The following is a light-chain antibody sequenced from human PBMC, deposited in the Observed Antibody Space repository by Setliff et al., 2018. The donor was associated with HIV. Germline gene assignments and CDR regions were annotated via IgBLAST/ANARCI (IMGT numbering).Light chain of an antibody. V-gene: IGLV2-14*01. CDR2: EVR. CDR1: SSDVGGYSY. J-gene: IGLJ1*01. Sequence: QSALAQPASVSGFPGQSITISCTGTSSDVGGYSYVSWYQQHPGKAPKLIIYEVRNRPSGVSNRFAGSKSGNTASLTISGLQAEDEADYYCSSYAITNTLPFGTGTKVTAL. CDR3: SSYAITNTLP.